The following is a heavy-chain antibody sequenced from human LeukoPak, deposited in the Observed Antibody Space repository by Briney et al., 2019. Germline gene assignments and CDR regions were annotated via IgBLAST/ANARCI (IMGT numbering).Heavy chain of an antibody. CDR2: IRYDGTTI. J-gene: IGHJ3*01. CDR3: AKEIYCTATTCQGNDAFDL. D-gene: IGHD2-8*02. CDR1: GLTFSNYG. Sequence: PGGSLRLSCLASGLTFSNYGIHWVRQAPGKGLEWVTYIRYDGTTIYYADSVKGRFTISRDNSKNTVYLQMNSLRVEDTAVYYCAKEIYCTATTCQGNDAFDLWGQGTRVTVSS. V-gene: IGHV3-30*02.